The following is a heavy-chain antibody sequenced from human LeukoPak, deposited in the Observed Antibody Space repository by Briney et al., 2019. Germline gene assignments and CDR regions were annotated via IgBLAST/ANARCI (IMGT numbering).Heavy chain of an antibody. CDR2: ISSSSSYI. CDR3: AGKSSSPGFGY. Sequence: GGSLRLSCAASGFTLSSDSMNWVGQAPGKGLEWVSSISSSSSYIYYADSVKGRFTISRDNAKNSLYLQMNSLRAEDTAVYYCAGKSSSPGFGYWGQGTLVTVSS. V-gene: IGHV3-21*01. J-gene: IGHJ4*02. D-gene: IGHD6-6*01. CDR1: GFTLSSDS.